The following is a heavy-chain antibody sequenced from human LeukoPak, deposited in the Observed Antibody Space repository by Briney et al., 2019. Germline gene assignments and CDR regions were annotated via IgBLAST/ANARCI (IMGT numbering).Heavy chain of an antibody. V-gene: IGHV3-23*01. CDR2: TSGSGENS. CDR3: VKVAKYYYGSETYYFFEH. J-gene: IGHJ4*02. D-gene: IGHD3-10*01. Sequence: GGTLRLSCAASGFTFSNYGMSWVRQAPGKGLEWVSVTSGSGENSYYADSVKGRFTISRDNAKNSLDLQMNSLRVEDTGIYYCVKVAKYYYGSETYYFFEHWGQGTPVTASS. CDR1: GFTFSNYG.